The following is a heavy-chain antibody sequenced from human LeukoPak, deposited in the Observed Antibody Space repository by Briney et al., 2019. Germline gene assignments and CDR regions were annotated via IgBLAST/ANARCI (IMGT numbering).Heavy chain of an antibody. V-gene: IGHV4-34*01. CDR3: ARLALQEVGATQTYYLDY. Sequence: PSETLSLTCAVYGGSFSGYYWSWIRQPPGKGLEWIGEINHSGSINYNPSLKSRVTISVDTSKIQFSLKLSSVTAADTAVYYCARLALQEVGATQTYYLDYWGQGTLVTVSS. D-gene: IGHD1-26*01. CDR1: GGSFSGYY. CDR2: INHSGSI. J-gene: IGHJ4*02.